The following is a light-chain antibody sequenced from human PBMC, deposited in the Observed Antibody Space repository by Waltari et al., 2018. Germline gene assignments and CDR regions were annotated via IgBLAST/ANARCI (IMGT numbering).Light chain of an antibody. CDR3: HSYDIGLTAWV. Sequence: PGQRGTTSCPRTSSTIVTGYDVQWYPPLPGTAPKLLMFGNTNRPSGVPDRFSGSKSGASASLAITGLQAEDEAVYYCHSYDIGLTAWVFSGGTKLTVL. J-gene: IGLJ3*02. CDR1: SSTIVTGYD. CDR2: GNT. V-gene: IGLV1-40*03.